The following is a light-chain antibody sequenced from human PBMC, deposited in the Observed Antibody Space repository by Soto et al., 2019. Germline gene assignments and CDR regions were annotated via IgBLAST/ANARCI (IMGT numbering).Light chain of an antibody. V-gene: IGKV3-20*01. CDR3: QQYGSSGIT. CDR1: QSSSTY. Sequence: EVVTPQSPTTLSASPGESATLSSRASQSSSTYLAWYQQKPGQAPRLLIYGASSRATGIPDRFSGSGSGTDFTLTISRLEPEDFAVYYCQQYGSSGITFGRGTRLEIK. CDR2: GAS. J-gene: IGKJ5*01.